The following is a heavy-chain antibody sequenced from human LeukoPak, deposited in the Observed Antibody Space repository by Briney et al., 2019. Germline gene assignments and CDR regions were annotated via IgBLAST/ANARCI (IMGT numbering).Heavy chain of an antibody. J-gene: IGHJ5*02. CDR3: ARRLTQYDCFDP. CDR1: GDSVSSNSIT. V-gene: IGHV6-1*01. Sequence: SQTLSLTCAISGDSVSSNSITWNWIRQSPSRGLEWLGRTYYRSTWYNDYAVSVRGRITVNPDTSKNQFSLHLNSVTPEDTAVYYCARRLTQYDCFDPWGRGILVTVSS. D-gene: IGHD2-2*01. CDR2: TYYRSTWYN.